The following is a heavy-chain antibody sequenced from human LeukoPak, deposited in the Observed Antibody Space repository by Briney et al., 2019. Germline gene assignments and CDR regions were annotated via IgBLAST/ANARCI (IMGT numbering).Heavy chain of an antibody. V-gene: IGHV3-21*01. D-gene: IGHD4-23*01. CDR1: GFTFSSYS. CDR2: ISSSSSYI. CDR3: ARDKDDYGGNFDY. Sequence: GGSLRLSCAASGFTFSSYSMNWVRQAPGKGLEWVSSISSSSSYIYYADSVKGRFTISRDNAKNSLYLQMNSLRAEDTAAYYCARDKDDYGGNFDYWGQGTLVTVSS. J-gene: IGHJ4*02.